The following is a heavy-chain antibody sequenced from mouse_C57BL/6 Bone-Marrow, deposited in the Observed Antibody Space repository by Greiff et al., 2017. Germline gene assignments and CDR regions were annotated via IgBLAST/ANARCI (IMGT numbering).Heavy chain of an antibody. J-gene: IGHJ4*01. V-gene: IGHV5-15*01. CDR3: ARQGSYYYGSSPYAMDY. D-gene: IGHD1-1*01. Sequence: DVMLVESGGGLVQPGGSLKLSCAASGFTFSDYGMAWVRQAPRKGPEWVAFISNLAYSIYYADTVTGRFTISRENAKNTLYLEMSSLRSEDTAMYYCARQGSYYYGSSPYAMDYWGQGTSVTVSS. CDR2: ISNLAYSI. CDR1: GFTFSDYG.